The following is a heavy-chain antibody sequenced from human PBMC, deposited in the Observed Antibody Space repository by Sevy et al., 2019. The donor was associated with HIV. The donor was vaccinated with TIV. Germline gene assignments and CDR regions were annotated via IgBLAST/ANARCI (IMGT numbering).Heavy chain of an antibody. D-gene: IGHD1-26*01. V-gene: IGHV3-23*01. CDR3: AKEWVWELDGSTNY. CDR2: ISGSGGST. J-gene: IGHJ4*02. Sequence: GVSLRLSCAASGFTFSSYAMSWVRQAPGKGLEWVSAISGSGGSTYYADSVKGRFTISRDNSKNTLYLQMNSLRAEDTAVYYCAKEWVWELDGSTNYWGQGTLVTVSS. CDR1: GFTFSSYA.